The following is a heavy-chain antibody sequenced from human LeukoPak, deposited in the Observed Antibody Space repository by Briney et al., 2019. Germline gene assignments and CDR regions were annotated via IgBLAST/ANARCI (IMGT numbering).Heavy chain of an antibody. CDR1: GGSISGYY. V-gene: IGHV4-59*08. CDR3: ARCAAMDDDFFDY. Sequence: SETLSLTCTVSGGSISGYYWNWIRQPPGKGLEWIGYFYDRGNINYNPSLKSRVTLSADMSKNQFSLKLTSVTAADTAVYHCARCAAMDDDFFDYWGQGTLVTVSS. J-gene: IGHJ4*02. D-gene: IGHD5-18*01. CDR2: FYDRGNI.